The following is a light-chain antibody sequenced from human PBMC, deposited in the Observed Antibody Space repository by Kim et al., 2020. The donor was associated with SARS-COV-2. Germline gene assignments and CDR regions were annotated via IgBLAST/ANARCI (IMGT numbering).Light chain of an antibody. V-gene: IGLV6-57*03. CDR3: QSYDSSTVV. CDR2: EDN. Sequence: GMTVTISGTRSSARIASNYVQWYPQRPGSAPNTVIYEDNQRPSGVPDRFSGSIDSSSNSASLTLSGLKTEDEADYYCQSYDSSTVVFGGGTQLTVL. CDR1: SARIASNY. J-gene: IGLJ2*01.